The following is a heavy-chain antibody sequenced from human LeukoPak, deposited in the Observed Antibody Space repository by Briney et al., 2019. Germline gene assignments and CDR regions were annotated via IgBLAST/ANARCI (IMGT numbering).Heavy chain of an antibody. CDR1: GFTFSSYW. J-gene: IGHJ6*03. Sequence: EGSLRLSCAASGFTFSSYWMHWVRQAPGKGLVWVSRINSDGSNTTYADSVKGRFTISRDNAKNTLCLQMNSLRAEDTAVYYCAREDASDYYMDVWGKGTTVTVSS. D-gene: IGHD2-2*01. V-gene: IGHV3-74*01. CDR2: INSDGSNT. CDR3: AREDASDYYMDV.